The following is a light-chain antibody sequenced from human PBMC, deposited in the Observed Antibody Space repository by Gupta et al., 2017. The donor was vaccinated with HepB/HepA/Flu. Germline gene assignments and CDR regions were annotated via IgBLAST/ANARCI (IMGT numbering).Light chain of an antibody. CDR2: GAS. J-gene: IGKJ4*01. CDR1: QSISSNY. Sequence: EIVLTQSPGTLSLSPGERATLSCRASQSISSNYIAWYQQKPYQVPRVLIYGASSRATGIPDRFSGTGSGTDFTLTISRREPEDFAVYYCQQYDSPPRTFGGGTKVEIK. CDR3: QQYDSPPRT. V-gene: IGKV3-20*01.